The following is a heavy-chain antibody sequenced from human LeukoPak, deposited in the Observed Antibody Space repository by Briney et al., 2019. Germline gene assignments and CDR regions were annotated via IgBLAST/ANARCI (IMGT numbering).Heavy chain of an antibody. V-gene: IGHV4-59*01. CDR1: GGSISSYY. J-gene: IGHJ4*02. CDR3: AGAPHTYYDFWSGSEFDY. Sequence: SGTLSLTCTVSGGSISSYYWSWTRQPPGKGLEWIGYIYYSGSTNYNPSLKSRVTISVDTSKNQFSLKLSSVTAADTAVYYCAGAPHTYYDFWSGSEFDYWGQGTLVTVSS. CDR2: IYYSGST. D-gene: IGHD3-3*01.